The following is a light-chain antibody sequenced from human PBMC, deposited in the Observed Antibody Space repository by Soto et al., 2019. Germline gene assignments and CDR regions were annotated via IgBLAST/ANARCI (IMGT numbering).Light chain of an antibody. CDR3: VAWDDSLNGYVV. CDR1: SSNIGSNT. Sequence: QSVLTQPPSASGTPGQRVTISCSGSSSNIGSNTVNWYQQLPGTAPKLVIYSNNQRPSGVPDRFSGSKSGISASLAISGLHSEDEADYYCVAWDDSLNGYVVFGGGTKLTVL. J-gene: IGLJ2*01. CDR2: SNN. V-gene: IGLV1-44*01.